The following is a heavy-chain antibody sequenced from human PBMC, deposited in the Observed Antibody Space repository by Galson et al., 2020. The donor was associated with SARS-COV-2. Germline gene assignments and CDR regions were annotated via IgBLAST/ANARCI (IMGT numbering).Heavy chain of an antibody. Sequence: TGGSLRLSCAASGFTFSSYALHWVRQAPGKGLEWVAVISYDGSNKDYADSVKGRFTISRDNSKNTLYLQMNSLRAEDTAVYYCARSVYSKEEYFYYYYGMDVWGQGTTVTVSS. V-gene: IGHV3-30-3*01. D-gene: IGHD4-4*01. J-gene: IGHJ6*02. CDR1: GFTFSSYA. CDR3: ARSVYSKEEYFYYYYGMDV. CDR2: ISYDGSNK.